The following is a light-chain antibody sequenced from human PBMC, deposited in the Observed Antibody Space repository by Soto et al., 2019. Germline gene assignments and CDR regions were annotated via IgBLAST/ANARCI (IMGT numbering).Light chain of an antibody. Sequence: EIVMTQSPATLSVSPGERPTLSCRASQNIGNNLAWYQQKPGQAPRLLIYGASTRATGIPARFRGSGSGTEFTLTISSLQSEDFAVYYCLHYNKWSMYTFGQGTKLEIK. J-gene: IGKJ2*01. V-gene: IGKV3-15*01. CDR1: QNIGNN. CDR2: GAS. CDR3: LHYNKWSMYT.